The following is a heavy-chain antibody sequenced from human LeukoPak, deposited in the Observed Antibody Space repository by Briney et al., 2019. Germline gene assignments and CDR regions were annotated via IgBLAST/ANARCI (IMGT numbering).Heavy chain of an antibody. CDR2: ISSSSSYI. CDR3: ARDMTTVTISEVETDY. J-gene: IGHJ4*02. V-gene: IGHV3-21*05. D-gene: IGHD4-11*01. Sequence: GGSLRLSCAASGFTFSSYEMNWVRQAPGKGLEWVSYISSSSSYIYYADSVKGRFTISRDNAKNSLYLQMNSLRAEDTAVYYCARDMTTVTISEVETDYWGQGTLVTVSS. CDR1: GFTFSSYE.